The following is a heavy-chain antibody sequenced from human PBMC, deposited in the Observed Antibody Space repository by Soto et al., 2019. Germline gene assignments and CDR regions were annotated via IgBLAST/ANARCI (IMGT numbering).Heavy chain of an antibody. J-gene: IGHJ5*02. CDR3: ARAAYCGGDCYPDSWFDP. Sequence: SETLSLTCTVSGGSISSYYWSWIRQPPGKGLEWIGYIYYSGSTNYNPSLKSRVTISVDTSKNQFSLKLSSVTAADTAVYYCARAAYCGGDCYPDSWFDPWGQGTLVTVSS. V-gene: IGHV4-59*01. D-gene: IGHD2-21*02. CDR2: IYYSGST. CDR1: GGSISSYY.